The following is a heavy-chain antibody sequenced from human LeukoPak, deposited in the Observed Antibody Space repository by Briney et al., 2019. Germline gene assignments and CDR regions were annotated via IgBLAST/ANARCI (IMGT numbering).Heavy chain of an antibody. CDR1: GFTFSSYW. J-gene: IGHJ4*02. V-gene: IGHV3-74*01. CDR3: ARSNQADDY. CDR2: INPGGSST. Sequence: GGSLRLSCAASGFTFSSYWMHWVRQVPGKGLVWVSRINPGGSSTAYADSVKGRFTISRDNAKNALYLQMDSLRAEDTAIYYCARSNQADDYWGQGTLVTVSS. D-gene: IGHD1-14*01.